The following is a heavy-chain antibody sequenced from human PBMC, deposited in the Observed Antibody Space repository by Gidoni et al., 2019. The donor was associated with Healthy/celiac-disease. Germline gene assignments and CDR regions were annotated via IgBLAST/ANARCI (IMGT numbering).Heavy chain of an antibody. J-gene: IGHJ4*02. Sequence: EVQLLESGGGLVQPGGSLRLSCAASGFTFSSYAMSWVRQAPGKGLEWVSAISGSGGSTYYADTVKGRFTISRDNSKNTLYLQMNSLRAEDTAVYYCAKVWLKWLAPSGFDYWGQGTLVTVSS. CDR1: GFTFSSYA. CDR2: ISGSGGST. V-gene: IGHV3-23*01. D-gene: IGHD6-19*01. CDR3: AKVWLKWLAPSGFDY.